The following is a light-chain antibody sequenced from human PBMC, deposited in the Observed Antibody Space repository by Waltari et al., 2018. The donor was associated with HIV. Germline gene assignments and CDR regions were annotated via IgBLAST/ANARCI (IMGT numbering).Light chain of an antibody. CDR2: AAS. CDR3: QQLNSYPVT. Sequence: DIRLTQSPSFLSASIGDRITITCRASQDIKTFLAWYQQKPGRAPKLLVYAASTLQSGVSSRFSGSGSGTDFTLTISSLQPEDCATYYCQQLNSYPVTFGGGTKVEI. V-gene: IGKV1-9*01. CDR1: QDIKTF. J-gene: IGKJ4*01.